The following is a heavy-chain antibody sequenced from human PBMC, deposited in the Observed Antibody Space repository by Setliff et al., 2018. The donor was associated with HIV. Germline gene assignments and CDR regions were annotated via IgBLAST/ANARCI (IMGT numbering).Heavy chain of an antibody. D-gene: IGHD5-18*01. Sequence: SETLSLTCSVSGGSISSSSYYGGWIRQPPGKGLEWIGSIYYSGSTYYNPSLKSRVTISVDTSKKQFSLKLTSVTAADTAVYYCVWHGGVRIQRRTGIDYWGQGTLVTVSS. CDR3: VWHGGVRIQRRTGIDY. J-gene: IGHJ4*02. CDR1: GGSISSSSYY. CDR2: IYYSGST. V-gene: IGHV4-39*01.